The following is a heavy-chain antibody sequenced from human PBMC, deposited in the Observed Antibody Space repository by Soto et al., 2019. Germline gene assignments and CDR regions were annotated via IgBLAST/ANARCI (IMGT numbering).Heavy chain of an antibody. CDR2: ISGSGRTI. CDR3: PKGAPSYYYGMDV. Sequence: LXLPCTDYGVVVRREVMGWFSQSPGKGLEWVSSISGSGRTIYHAESMRGRFAISRDNSNNSLYLQLNNLRVDDTAVYYCPKGAPSYYYGMDVWGQRTTVTVSS. V-gene: IGHV3-23*01. J-gene: IGHJ6*02. CDR1: GVVVRREV.